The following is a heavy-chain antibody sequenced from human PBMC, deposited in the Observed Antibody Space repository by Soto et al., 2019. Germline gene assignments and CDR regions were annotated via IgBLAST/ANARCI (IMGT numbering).Heavy chain of an antibody. CDR1: GYTFTRSY. CDR2: INPNSGGT. D-gene: IGHD5-18*01. J-gene: IGHJ4*02. Sequence: GAPVKVSCKGFGYTFTRSYMQWGRQAPGQRLEWMGWINPNSGGTNYAQKFQGWVTMTRDTSISTAYMELSRLRSDDTAVYYCARDGGEVADSYGHNPLGFDYWGQGTLVTVSS. V-gene: IGHV1-2*04. CDR3: ARDGGEVADSYGHNPLGFDY.